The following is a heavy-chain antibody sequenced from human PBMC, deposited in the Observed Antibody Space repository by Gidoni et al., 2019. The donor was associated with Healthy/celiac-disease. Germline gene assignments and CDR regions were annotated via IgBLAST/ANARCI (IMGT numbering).Heavy chain of an antibody. Sequence: PGKGLEWVSYISSSGSTIYYADSVKGRFTISRDNAKNSLYLQMNSLRAEDTAVYYCARRSRGRVGADYWGQGTLVTVSS. D-gene: IGHD1-26*01. J-gene: IGHJ4*02. CDR3: ARRSRGRVGADY. V-gene: IGHV3-48*03. CDR2: ISSSGSTI.